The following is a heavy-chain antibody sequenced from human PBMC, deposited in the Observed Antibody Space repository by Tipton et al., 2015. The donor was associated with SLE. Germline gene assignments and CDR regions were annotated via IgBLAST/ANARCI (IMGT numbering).Heavy chain of an antibody. Sequence: GLVKPSETLSLTCTIPGDSISNYFWTWIRQPAGKGLEWIGRIQTSGNISYNPSLKSRVTMSADTSKNQSSLKLTSVTAADTAVYYCAREKRISISGVLIPHFDFWGQGVLVSVS. D-gene: IGHD3-3*01. CDR1: GDSISNYF. CDR2: IQTSGNI. CDR3: AREKRISISGVLIPHFDF. V-gene: IGHV4-4*07. J-gene: IGHJ4*02.